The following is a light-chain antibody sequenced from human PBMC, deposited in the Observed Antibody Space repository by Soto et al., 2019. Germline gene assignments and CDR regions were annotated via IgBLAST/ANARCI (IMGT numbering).Light chain of an antibody. CDR3: QQFNVYPLT. J-gene: IGKJ4*01. V-gene: IGKV1-9*01. Sequence: DIQLTQSPSFLSASVGDRVTITCRASQGISDSLAWYQQKPGKAPNLLIYDASTLQSGVPSRFSGSTSGTEFTLPISSLQPEDFATYYCQQFNVYPLTFGGGTKVGI. CDR2: DAS. CDR1: QGISDS.